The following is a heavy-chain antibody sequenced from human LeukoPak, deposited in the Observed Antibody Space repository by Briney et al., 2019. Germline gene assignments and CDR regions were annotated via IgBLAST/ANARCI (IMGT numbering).Heavy chain of an antibody. CDR1: GFTFSSYA. Sequence: GGSLRLCCAASGFTFSSYAMHWVRQAPGKGLEWVAVISYDGSNKYYADSVKGRFTISRDNSKNTLYLQMNSLRAEDTAVYYCAKSDSDYWYFDLWGRGTLVTVSS. J-gene: IGHJ2*01. D-gene: IGHD2-21*02. V-gene: IGHV3-30-3*01. CDR2: ISYDGSNK. CDR3: AKSDSDYWYFDL.